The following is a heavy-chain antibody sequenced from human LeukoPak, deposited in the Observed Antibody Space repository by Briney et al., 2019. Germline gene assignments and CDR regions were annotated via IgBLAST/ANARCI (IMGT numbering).Heavy chain of an antibody. Sequence: SQTLSLTCAISGDSVSSNSAAWNWIRQSPSRGLEWLGRTYYRSKWYNDYAVSVKSRITINPDTSKNHFSLQLNSVTPEDTAVYYCARVGKRMAAAGNYYFYMDVWGKGTTVTISS. CDR3: ARVGKRMAAAGNYYFYMDV. CDR1: GDSVSSNSAA. CDR2: TYYRSKWYN. V-gene: IGHV6-1*01. D-gene: IGHD6-13*01. J-gene: IGHJ6*03.